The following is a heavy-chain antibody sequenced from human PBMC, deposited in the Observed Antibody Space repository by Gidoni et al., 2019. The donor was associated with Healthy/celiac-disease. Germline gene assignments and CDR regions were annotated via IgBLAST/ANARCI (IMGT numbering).Heavy chain of an antibody. CDR3: ARDSLVYYYDSSGYYPPQPNFDY. J-gene: IGHJ4*02. CDR1: GFTCSSDS. CDR2: ISSSSSYI. D-gene: IGHD3-22*01. V-gene: IGHV3-21*01. Sequence: EVQLVESGGGMVKPGGALRLSCAASGFTCSSDSMTWVRQAPGKGLEWVSSISSSSSYIYYADSVKGRFTISRDNAKNSLYLQMNSLRAEDTAVYYCARDSLVYYYDSSGYYPPQPNFDYWGQGTLVTVSS.